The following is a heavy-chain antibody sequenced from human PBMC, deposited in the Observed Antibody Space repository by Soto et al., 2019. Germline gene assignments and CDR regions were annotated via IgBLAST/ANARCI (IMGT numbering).Heavy chain of an antibody. CDR1: GFTFTDYS. D-gene: IGHD4-17*01. Sequence: EVQLLQSGGGLVQPGGSLRLSCAASGFTFTDYSMNWVRQAPGKGLECVSVIGVSGSSTYYADSVQGRFTISRDNSRNTLYLQMSSLRAEDAAVYYWANPTGSVTSYLDHWGQGTLVTVSS. CDR3: ANPTGSVTSYLDH. V-gene: IGHV3-23*01. CDR2: IGVSGSST. J-gene: IGHJ4*02.